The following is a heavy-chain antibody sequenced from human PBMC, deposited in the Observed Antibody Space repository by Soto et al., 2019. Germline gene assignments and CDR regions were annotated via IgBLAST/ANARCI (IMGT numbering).Heavy chain of an antibody. D-gene: IGHD6-13*01. CDR3: AREGGYSTTTDY. CDR1: GGSISSGGYY. J-gene: IGHJ4*02. CDR2: IYHSGTT. V-gene: IGHV4-31*03. Sequence: QVQLQESGPGLVKPSQTLSLTCTVSGGSISSGGYYWSWIRQHPGKGLEWIGSIYHSGTTYYNPSLKSRVTISVDTSKNQFSRKVSSVTAADTAVYYCAREGGYSTTTDYWGQGTLVTVSS.